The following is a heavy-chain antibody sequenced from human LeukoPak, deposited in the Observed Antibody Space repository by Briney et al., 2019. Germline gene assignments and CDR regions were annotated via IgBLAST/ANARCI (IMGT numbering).Heavy chain of an antibody. CDR3: ARGRKYCSSTSCSAASFDY. CDR1: GFTFSSYE. V-gene: IGHV3-48*03. J-gene: IGHJ4*02. CDR2: ISSSGSTI. Sequence: GGSLRLSCAASGFTFSSYEMNWVRQAPGKGLEWVSYISSSGSTIYYADSVKGRFTISRDNAKNSLYLQMNSLRAEDTAVYYCARGRKYCSSTSCSAASFDYWGQGTLVTVSS. D-gene: IGHD2-2*01.